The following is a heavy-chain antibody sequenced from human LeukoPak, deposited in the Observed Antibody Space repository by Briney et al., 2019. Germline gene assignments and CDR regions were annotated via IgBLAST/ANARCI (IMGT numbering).Heavy chain of an antibody. D-gene: IGHD1-1*01. CDR1: GFTFDDYA. CDR2: ISWNSGSI. Sequence: GGSLRLSCAASGFTFDDYAMHWVRQAPGKGLEWVSGISWNSGSIGYADSVKGRFTISRDNAKNSLYLQMNSLRAEDTAVYYCARELNGAFDPWGQGTLVTVSS. J-gene: IGHJ5*02. V-gene: IGHV3-9*01. CDR3: ARELNGAFDP.